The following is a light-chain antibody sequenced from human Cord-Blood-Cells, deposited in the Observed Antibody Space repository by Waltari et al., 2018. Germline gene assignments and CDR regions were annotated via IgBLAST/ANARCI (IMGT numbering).Light chain of an antibody. CDR2: GAS. CDR1: QSVSSN. CDR3: QQYNNWPRT. V-gene: IGKV3-15*01. J-gene: IGKJ1*01. Sequence: EIVMTQSPATLSVSPGERATLSCRASQSVSSNLAWYQQKPGQAPRLLIYGASTRGTGIPAKFRWSGFWNEFTLPIRRLPVESFAVYYCQQYNNWPRTFGQGTKVEIK.